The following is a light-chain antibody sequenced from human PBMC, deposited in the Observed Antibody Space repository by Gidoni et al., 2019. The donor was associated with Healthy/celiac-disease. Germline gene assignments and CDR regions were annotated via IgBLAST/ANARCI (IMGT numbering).Light chain of an antibody. CDR2: SAS. CDR1: HGSSSS. V-gene: IGKV1-27*01. J-gene: IGKJ4*01. Sequence: DIHLTQYPSSLPASVGDRVTITFRVSHGSSSSFNWYRQKPGKVPKLLIYSASNLQSGVPSRFSGSGSGTDITLTISSLQTEDVATYYGQRTYNAPLLTFGGGNKVEIK. CDR3: QRTYNAPLLT.